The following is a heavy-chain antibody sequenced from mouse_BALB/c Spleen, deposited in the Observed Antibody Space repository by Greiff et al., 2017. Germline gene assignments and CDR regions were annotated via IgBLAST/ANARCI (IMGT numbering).Heavy chain of an antibody. D-gene: IGHD2-10*01. CDR3: ARAYYGAIDY. V-gene: IGHV5-9-4*01. Sequence: DVKLVESGGGLVKPGGSLKLSCAASGFTFSSYAMSWVRQSPEKRLEWVAEISSGGSYTYYPDTVTGRFTISRDNAKNTLYLEMSSLRSEDTAMYCCARAYYGAIDYWGQGTSVTVSS. CDR1: GFTFSSYA. CDR2: ISSGGSYT. J-gene: IGHJ4*01.